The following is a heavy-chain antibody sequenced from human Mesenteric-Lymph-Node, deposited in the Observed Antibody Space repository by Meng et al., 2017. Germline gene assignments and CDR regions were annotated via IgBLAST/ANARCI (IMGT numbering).Heavy chain of an antibody. V-gene: IGHV3-21*01. CDR1: GFTFSSYS. Sequence: EVQLVESGGGLVKPGESLRLSCVASGFTFSSYSMNWVCQAPGKGLEWVSSISTSTSIYYADSAKGRFTISRDNAKNSLFLQMNSLRAEDTAVYYCARGVAPAGMLYWYFDLWGRGTPVTVSS. CDR2: ISTSTSI. J-gene: IGHJ2*01. D-gene: IGHD6-13*01. CDR3: ARGVAPAGMLYWYFDL.